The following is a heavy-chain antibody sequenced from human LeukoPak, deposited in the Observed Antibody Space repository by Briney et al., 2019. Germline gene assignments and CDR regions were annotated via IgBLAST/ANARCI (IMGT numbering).Heavy chain of an antibody. CDR1: GFIFSKSW. CDR2: IYNDGSTT. Sequence: PGGSLRLSCAASGFIFSKSWMHWVRQVPGKGLGWVARIYNDGSTTNYADSVKGRFTISGDNDANTLFLQMSSLRAEDTAVYYCAREKDDHGDPGPLDAWGQGDLVTVSS. V-gene: IGHV3-74*01. J-gene: IGHJ4*02. CDR3: AREKDDHGDPGPLDA. D-gene: IGHD4-17*01.